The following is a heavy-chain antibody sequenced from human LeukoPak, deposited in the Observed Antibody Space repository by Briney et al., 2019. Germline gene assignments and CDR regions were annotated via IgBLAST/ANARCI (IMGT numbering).Heavy chain of an antibody. J-gene: IGHJ4*02. CDR1: GYTFTGYY. V-gene: IGHV1-2*06. CDR2: INPNSGGT. CDR3: ARGGGYCSSTSCYRYFDY. Sequence: ASVKVSCKASGYTFTGYYMHWVRQAPGQGLEWMGRINPNSGGTNYAQKFQGRVTMTRDTSISTAYMELSRLRSDDTAVYYCARGGGYCSSTSCYRYFDYWGQGTLVTVSS. D-gene: IGHD2-2*01.